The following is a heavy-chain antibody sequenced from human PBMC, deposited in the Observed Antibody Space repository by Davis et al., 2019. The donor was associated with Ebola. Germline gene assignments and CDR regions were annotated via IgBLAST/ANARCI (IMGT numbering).Heavy chain of an antibody. J-gene: IGHJ4*02. V-gene: IGHV3-7*03. CDR2: MNGRGSLK. D-gene: IGHD7-27*01. CDR1: GFNFDDSW. CDR3: ATDKWGPAL. Sequence: GESLKISCVVSGFNFDDSWMTWVRQAPGKGLEWVANMNGRGSLKNYVDSVKGRFTISRDNAKKSLYLEMNSLRAEDTAIYYCATDKWGPALWGQGTLLTVSS.